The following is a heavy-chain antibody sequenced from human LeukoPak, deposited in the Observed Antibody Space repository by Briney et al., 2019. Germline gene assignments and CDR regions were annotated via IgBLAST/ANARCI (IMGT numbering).Heavy chain of an antibody. CDR2: IYPGDSDT. CDR1: GYSFTNYW. D-gene: IGHD5-12*01. CDR3: ATVAGYAKNWSDP. J-gene: IGHJ5*02. V-gene: IGHV5-51*01. Sequence: GESMKISCKGSGYSFTNYWIGWVRQMPGKGLEWMGSIYPGDSDTRYSPSFRGQVTISADKSINTAFLQWTSLKASDTAIYYCATVAGYAKNWSDPCGQGTLVTVSS.